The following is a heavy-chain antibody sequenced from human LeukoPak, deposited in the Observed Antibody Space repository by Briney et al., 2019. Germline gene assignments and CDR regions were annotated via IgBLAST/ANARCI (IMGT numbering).Heavy chain of an antibody. D-gene: IGHD5-18*01. CDR3: AKGVDTAMFYYYYMDV. V-gene: IGHV3-30*02. Sequence: GGSPRLSCAASGFTFSSYGMHWVRQAPGKGLEWVAFIRYDGSNKYYADSVKGRFTISRDNSKNTLYLQMNSLRAEDTAVYYCAKGVDTAMFYYYYMDVRGKGTTVTVSS. J-gene: IGHJ6*03. CDR1: GFTFSSYG. CDR2: IRYDGSNK.